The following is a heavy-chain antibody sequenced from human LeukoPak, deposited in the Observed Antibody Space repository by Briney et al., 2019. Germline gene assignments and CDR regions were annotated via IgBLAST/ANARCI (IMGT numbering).Heavy chain of an antibody. V-gene: IGHV4-59*01. Sequence: SETLSLTCTVSGGSISTYYWSWIRQPPGKGLEWIGYIYYSGSTSYNPSLKSRVTMSVDTSKNQFSLKLSSVTAADTAVYYCARASRLGIAALYYMDVWGKGTTVTVSS. CDR1: GGSISTYY. D-gene: IGHD6-6*01. CDR2: IYYSGST. J-gene: IGHJ6*03. CDR3: ARASRLGIAALYYMDV.